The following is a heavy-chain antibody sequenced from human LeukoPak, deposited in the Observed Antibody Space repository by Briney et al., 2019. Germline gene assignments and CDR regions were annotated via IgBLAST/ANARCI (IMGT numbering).Heavy chain of an antibody. CDR3: ARGTAYYYGMDV. CDR1: GFTFNNYA. J-gene: IGHJ6*02. CDR2: MSSNGNSR. Sequence: PGGSLRLSCAASGFTFNNYAMHWVRQASGKGLEWVTIMSSNGNSRFYANSVRGRFTVSRDSSNNTLYLQMNGLSAKDTAVYYCARGTAYYYGMDVWGQGTTVIVSS. V-gene: IGHV3-30*01. D-gene: IGHD5-18*01.